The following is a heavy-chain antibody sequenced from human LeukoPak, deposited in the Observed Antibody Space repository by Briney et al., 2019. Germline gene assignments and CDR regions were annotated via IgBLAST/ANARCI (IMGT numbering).Heavy chain of an antibody. Sequence: ASVKVSCKASGYTFTSYAMNWVRQAPGQGLEWMGWINTNTGNPTYAQGFTGRFVFSLDTSVSTAYLQISSLKAEDTAVYYCATYITGTTASSLFDYWGQGTLVTVSS. CDR1: GYTFTSYA. CDR3: ATYITGTTASSLFDY. D-gene: IGHD1-7*01. J-gene: IGHJ4*02. CDR2: INTNTGNP. V-gene: IGHV7-4-1*02.